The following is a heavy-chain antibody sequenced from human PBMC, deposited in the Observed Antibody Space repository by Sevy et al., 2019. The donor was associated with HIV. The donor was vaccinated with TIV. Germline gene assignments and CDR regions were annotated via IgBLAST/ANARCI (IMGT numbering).Heavy chain of an antibody. CDR1: GFDFSIYS. CDR3: AGGGCTKPHDY. D-gene: IGHD2-8*01. Sequence: GGSLRLSCAASGFDFSIYSMSWVRQAPGKGLEWVSTLSFGCGKINYADSVKGRFTISRDNSKSSVYLQMNNMRVEDTAVYYCAGGGCTKPHDYWGQGTLVTVSS. CDR2: LSFGCGKI. J-gene: IGHJ4*02. V-gene: IGHV3-23*01.